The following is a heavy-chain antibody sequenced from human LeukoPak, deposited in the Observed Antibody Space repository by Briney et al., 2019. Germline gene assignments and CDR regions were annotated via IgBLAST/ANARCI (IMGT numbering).Heavy chain of an antibody. J-gene: IGHJ4*02. D-gene: IGHD5-18*01. CDR3: AKVRGGYSYGWDLDY. CDR1: GFTFSDYG. V-gene: IGHV3-30*02. Sequence: PGGSLRLSCAASGFTFSDYGMHWVRQAPGKGLEWVAFIRYDGSTKYYGDSVKGRFTISRDNSKNTLFLQMSSLRAEDTALYYCAKVRGGYSYGWDLDYWGQGTLVTVSS. CDR2: IRYDGSTK.